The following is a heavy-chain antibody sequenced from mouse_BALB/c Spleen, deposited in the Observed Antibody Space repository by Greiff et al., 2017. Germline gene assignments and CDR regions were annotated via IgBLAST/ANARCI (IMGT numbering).Heavy chain of an antibody. CDR1: GFTFSSFG. Sequence: DVMLVESGGGLVQPGGSRKLSCAASGFTFSSFGMHWVRQAPEKGLEWVAYISSGSSTIYYADTVKGRFTISRDNPKNTLFLQMTSLRSEDTAMYYCARSEGYGNYVFEFAYWGQGTLVTVSA. CDR3: ARSEGYGNYVFEFAY. CDR2: ISSGSSTI. J-gene: IGHJ3*01. V-gene: IGHV5-17*02. D-gene: IGHD2-1*01.